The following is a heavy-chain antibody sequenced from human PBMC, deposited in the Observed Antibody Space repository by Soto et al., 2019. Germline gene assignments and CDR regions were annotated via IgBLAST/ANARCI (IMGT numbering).Heavy chain of an antibody. J-gene: IGHJ4*02. V-gene: IGHV3-30-3*01. CDR2: ISYDGSNK. D-gene: IGHD4-17*01. Sequence: GGALRLSCAASGFTFSSYAMHWVRQAPGKGLEWVAVISYDGSNKYYADSVKGRFTISRDNSKNTLYLQMNSLRAEDTAVYYCAKDSPATVTPAFDYWGQGTLVTVSS. CDR3: AKDSPATVTPAFDY. CDR1: GFTFSSYA.